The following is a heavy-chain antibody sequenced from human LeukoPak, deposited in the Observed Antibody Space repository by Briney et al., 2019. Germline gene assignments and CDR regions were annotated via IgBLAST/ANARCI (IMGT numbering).Heavy chain of an antibody. Sequence: GGSLRLSCAASGFTFSSYAMSWVRQAPGKGLEWDSAISGSGGSTYYADSVKGRFTISRDNSKNTLYLQMDSLRAEDTAVYYCAKWGSVDTAMATDYWGQGTLVTVSS. CDR1: GFTFSSYA. CDR2: ISGSGGST. D-gene: IGHD5-18*01. CDR3: AKWGSVDTAMATDY. J-gene: IGHJ4*02. V-gene: IGHV3-23*01.